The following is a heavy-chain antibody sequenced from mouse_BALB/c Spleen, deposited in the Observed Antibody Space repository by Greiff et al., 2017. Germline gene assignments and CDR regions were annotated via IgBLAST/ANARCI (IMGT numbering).Heavy chain of an antibody. CDR2: ISYDGSN. Sequence: EVQVVESGPGLVKPSQSLSLTCSVTGYSITSGYYWNWIRQFPGNKLEWMGYISYDGSNNYNPSLKNRISITRDTSKNQFFLKLNSVTTEDTATYYCAREGYYGSSPYAMDYWGQGTSVTVSS. D-gene: IGHD1-1*01. CDR3: AREGYYGSSPYAMDY. V-gene: IGHV3-6*02. CDR1: GYSITSGYY. J-gene: IGHJ4*01.